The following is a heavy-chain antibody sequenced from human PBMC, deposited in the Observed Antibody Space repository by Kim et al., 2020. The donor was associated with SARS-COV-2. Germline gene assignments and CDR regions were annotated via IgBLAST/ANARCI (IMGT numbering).Heavy chain of an antibody. CDR2: ISSSSSYI. CDR1: GFTFSSYS. V-gene: IGHV3-21*01. D-gene: IGHD3-10*01. CDR3: ARDSMDYYGSGSYWDPLSYYGMDV. Sequence: GGSLRLSCAASGFTFSSYSMNWVRQAPGKGLEWVSSISSSSSYIYYADSVKGRFTISRDNAKNSLYLQMNSLRAEDTAVYYCARDSMDYYGSGSYWDPLSYYGMDVWGQGTTVTVSS. J-gene: IGHJ6*02.